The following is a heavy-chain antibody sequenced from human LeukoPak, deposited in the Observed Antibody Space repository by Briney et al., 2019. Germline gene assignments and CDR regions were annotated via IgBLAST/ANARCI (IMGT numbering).Heavy chain of an antibody. Sequence: SETLSLTCTVSGRSISNYYWSWIRQPPGKGLEWIGYIYYSGSTNYNPSLKSRVTMSVDTSKNQFSLKLSSVSAADTAVYYCARLPVAVPGTYSDYWGQGTLVTVSS. D-gene: IGHD6-19*01. CDR3: ARLPVAVPGTYSDY. CDR2: IYYSGST. V-gene: IGHV4-59*08. CDR1: GRSISNYY. J-gene: IGHJ4*02.